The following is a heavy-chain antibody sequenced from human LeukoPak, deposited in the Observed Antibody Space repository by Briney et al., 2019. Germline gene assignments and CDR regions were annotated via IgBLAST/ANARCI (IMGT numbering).Heavy chain of an antibody. V-gene: IGHV5-51*01. CDR2: IYPGGSDT. D-gene: IGHD5-18*01. J-gene: IGHJ4*02. CDR3: ARLIGYTHYY. Sequence: GESLKISFEGSGYRFTSYWIAWVRQMPGKGLEWMGIIYPGGSDTRYSPSFQGQVTISADKSISTAYLPWSSLKASDTAMYYCARLIGYTHYYWGQGTLVTVSS. CDR1: GYRFTSYW.